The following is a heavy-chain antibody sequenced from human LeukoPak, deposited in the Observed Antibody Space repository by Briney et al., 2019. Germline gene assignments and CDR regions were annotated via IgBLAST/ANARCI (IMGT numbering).Heavy chain of an antibody. CDR2: IYSSGSS. V-gene: IGHV4-61*02. CDR3: ARGYCTSTSCSENRYYFDS. J-gene: IGHJ4*02. CDR1: GGSITSAGYS. D-gene: IGHD2-2*01. Sequence: SETLSLTCTVSGGSITSAGYSWGWIRQPAGKGVEWIGRIYSSGSSNSNLSLKSRVTISVDTSKNQFSLKLRSVTAADTAVYYCARGYCTSTSCSENRYYFDSWGQGTLVTVSS.